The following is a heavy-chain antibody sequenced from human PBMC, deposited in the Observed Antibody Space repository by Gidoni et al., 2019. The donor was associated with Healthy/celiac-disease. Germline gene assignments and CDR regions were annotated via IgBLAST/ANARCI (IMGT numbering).Heavy chain of an antibody. Sequence: EVQLLQSGAGLVLPGGSLRLSCAASGFTLSSYAMSWVRQAPGKGLEWVSAISGSGGSTYYADSVKGRFTISRDNSKNTLYLQMNSLRAEDTAVYYCAKQYNWNDVGSFDYWGQGTLVTVSS. CDR2: ISGSGGST. J-gene: IGHJ4*02. CDR3: AKQYNWNDVGSFDY. D-gene: IGHD1-20*01. V-gene: IGHV3-23*01. CDR1: GFTLSSYA.